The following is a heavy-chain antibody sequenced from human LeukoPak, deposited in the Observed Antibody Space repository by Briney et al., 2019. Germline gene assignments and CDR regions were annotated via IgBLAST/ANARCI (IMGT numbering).Heavy chain of an antibody. V-gene: IGHV4-61*10. CDR3: ASLSLLYNYGYREYYFDY. Sequence: PSETLSLTCTVSGDSISSGDYYWSWIRQPAGKGLEWIGEINHSGSTNYNPSLKSRVTISVGTSKNQFSLKLSSVTAADTAVYYCASLSLLYNYGYREYYFDYWGQGTLVTVSS. CDR1: GDSISSGDYY. D-gene: IGHD5-18*01. CDR2: INHSGST. J-gene: IGHJ4*02.